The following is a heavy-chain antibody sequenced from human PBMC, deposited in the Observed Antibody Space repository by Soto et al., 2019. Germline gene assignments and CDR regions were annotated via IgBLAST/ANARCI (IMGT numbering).Heavy chain of an antibody. J-gene: IGHJ3*02. CDR3: ARVTELEMATMPGAFDI. CDR2: ISYDGSNK. CDR1: GFTFSSYA. Sequence: HPGGSLRLSCAASGFTFSSYAMHWVRQAPGKGLEWVAVISYDGSNKYYADSVKGRFTISRDNSKNTLYLQMNSLRAEDTAVYYCARVTELEMATMPGAFDIWGQGTMVTVSS. D-gene: IGHD5-12*01. V-gene: IGHV3-30-3*01.